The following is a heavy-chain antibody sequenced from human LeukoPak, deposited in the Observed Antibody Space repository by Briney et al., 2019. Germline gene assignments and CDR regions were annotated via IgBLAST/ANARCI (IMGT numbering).Heavy chain of an antibody. V-gene: IGHV5-51*01. CDR2: IYPGDSDT. J-gene: IGHJ4*02. Sequence: GESLKISCKGSGYSFTSYWIGWVRQMPGKGLEWMGIIYPGDSDTRYSPSFQGQVTISADKSISTAYLQWSSLKASDTAMYYCARSYDILTGYYLELPTHGLSVGYWGQGTLVTVSS. CDR3: ARSYDILTGYYLELPTHGLSVGY. CDR1: GYSFTSYW. D-gene: IGHD3-9*01.